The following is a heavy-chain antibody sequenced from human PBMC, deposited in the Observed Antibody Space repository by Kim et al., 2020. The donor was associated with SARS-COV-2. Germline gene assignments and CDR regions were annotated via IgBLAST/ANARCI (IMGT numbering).Heavy chain of an antibody. J-gene: IGHJ5*02. Sequence: NYAQKFQGQVTITAEKSTSTAYMELSSLRSEDTSVYYCARGAAAGYNWFDPWGQGTLVTVSS. V-gene: IGHV1-69*04. CDR3: ARGAAAGYNWFDP. D-gene: IGHD6-13*01.